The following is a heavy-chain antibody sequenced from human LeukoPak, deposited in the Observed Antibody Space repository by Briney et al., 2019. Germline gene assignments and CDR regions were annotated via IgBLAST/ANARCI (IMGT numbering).Heavy chain of an antibody. D-gene: IGHD2-2*01. V-gene: IGHV1-69*05. Sequence: SVKVSCKASGGTFSSYAISWVRQAPGQGLEWMGGIIPIFGTANYAQKFQGRVTITTDESTSTAYMELSSLRSEDTAVYFCARKSVVVPAAFDYWGQGTLVTVSS. J-gene: IGHJ4*02. CDR2: IIPIFGTA. CDR1: GGTFSSYA. CDR3: ARKSVVVPAAFDY.